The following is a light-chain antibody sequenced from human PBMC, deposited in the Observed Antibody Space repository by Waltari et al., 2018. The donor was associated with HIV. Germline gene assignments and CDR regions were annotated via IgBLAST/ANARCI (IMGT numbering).Light chain of an antibody. V-gene: IGKV1-5*03. Sequence: DIKMHQSPSTLSASVGDCVTITCRASQNIYKWLAWFQQKPGKAPKLLIYRASGLETGVPSRFSGSGSGTQFTLTITSLLPDDSATYFCQQYNGYPWTFGQGTKVEIK. CDR1: QNIYKW. J-gene: IGKJ1*01. CDR2: RAS. CDR3: QQYNGYPWT.